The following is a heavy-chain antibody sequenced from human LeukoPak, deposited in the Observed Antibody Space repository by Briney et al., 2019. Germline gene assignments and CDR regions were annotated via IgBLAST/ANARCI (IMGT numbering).Heavy chain of an antibody. D-gene: IGHD2-15*01. V-gene: IGHV4-39*07. CDR3: ARESYLPPEYCSGGSCYPYGMDV. CDR2: IYYSGST. J-gene: IGHJ6*02. Sequence: PSETLSLTCTVSGGSISSSSYYWGWIRQPPGKGLEWIGSIYYSGSTYYNPSLKSRVTISVDTSKNQFSLKLSSVTAADTAVYYCARESYLPPEYCSGGSCYPYGMDVWGQGTTVTVSS. CDR1: GGSISSSSYY.